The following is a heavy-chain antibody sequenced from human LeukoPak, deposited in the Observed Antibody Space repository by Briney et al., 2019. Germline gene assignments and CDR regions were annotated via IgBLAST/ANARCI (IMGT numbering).Heavy chain of an antibody. J-gene: IGHJ5*01. CDR3: ARGRARDGSYPWLDS. Sequence: SETLSLTCAVSGDSIGSYYWTWIRQSPGKGLEWIGYIFYSGSTNYSPSLKSRVTISVDTSNNQFSLQLRSVTAADTDIYYCARGRARDGSYPWLDSWGQGTLVTVSS. D-gene: IGHD3-16*02. CDR2: IFYSGST. V-gene: IGHV4-59*01. CDR1: GDSIGSYY.